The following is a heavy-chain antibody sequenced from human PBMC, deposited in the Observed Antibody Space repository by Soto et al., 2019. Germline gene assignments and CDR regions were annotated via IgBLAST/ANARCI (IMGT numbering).Heavy chain of an antibody. CDR3: ARMVRGSNIDSYYYIDV. D-gene: IGHD3-10*01. J-gene: IGHJ6*03. Sequence: QVHLVQSGGEVKKPGASVKVSCKASGYTFTSHGISWVRQAPGHGLEWMGWISAHNGDTNYAQKHQGRVTVTTDTPTNTAYMELRCLRSEDTAVYYCARMVRGSNIDSYYYIDVWGKGTTVTVSS. V-gene: IGHV1-18*01. CDR2: ISAHNGDT. CDR1: GYTFTSHG.